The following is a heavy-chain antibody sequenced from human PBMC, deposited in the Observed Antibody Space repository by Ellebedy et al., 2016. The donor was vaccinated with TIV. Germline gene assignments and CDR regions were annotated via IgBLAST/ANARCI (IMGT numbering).Heavy chain of an antibody. CDR3: TREGYNWGDFDY. V-gene: IGHV3-49*04. J-gene: IGHJ4*02. CDR2: IRNKDYGGAI. CDR1: GFTFGDYA. Sequence: GESLKISCTATGFTFGDYAMSWVRQAPGKGLEWVGSIRNKDYGGAIEYAASVKGRFTISRDDSKSIAYLQMNSLKTEDTAVYYCTREGYNWGDFDYWGQGALVTVSS. D-gene: IGHD5-24*01.